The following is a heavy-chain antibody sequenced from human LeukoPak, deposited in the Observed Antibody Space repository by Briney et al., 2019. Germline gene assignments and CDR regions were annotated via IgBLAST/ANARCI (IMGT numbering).Heavy chain of an antibody. V-gene: IGHV3-7*01. D-gene: IGHD3-22*01. J-gene: IGHJ4*02. CDR1: GFTFSSYW. Sequence: GGSLRLSCAASGFTFSSYWMSWVRQAPGKGLEWVANIKQDGSEKYYVDSAKGRFTISRDNAKNSLYLQMNSLRAEDTAVYYCARDVGYYYDSSGYLDYWGQGTLVTVSS. CDR2: IKQDGSEK. CDR3: ARDVGYYYDSSGYLDY.